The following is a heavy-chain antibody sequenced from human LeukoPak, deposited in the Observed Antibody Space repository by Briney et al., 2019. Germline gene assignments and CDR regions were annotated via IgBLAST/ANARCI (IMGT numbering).Heavy chain of an antibody. D-gene: IGHD3-3*01. CDR1: GFTFSSYA. CDR2: ISGSGGST. CDR3: AKYDFWSGYSATKPGDYFDY. J-gene: IGHJ4*02. V-gene: IGHV3-23*01. Sequence: GGSLRLSCAASGFTFSSYAMSWVRQAPGKGLEWVSAISGSGGSTYYADSVKGRFTISRDNSKNTLYLQMNSLRAEDTAVYYCAKYDFWSGYSATKPGDYFDYWGQGTLVTVSS.